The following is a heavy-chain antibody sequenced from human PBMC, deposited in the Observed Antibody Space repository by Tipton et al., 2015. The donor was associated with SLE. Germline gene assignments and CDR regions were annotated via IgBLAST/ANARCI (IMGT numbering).Heavy chain of an antibody. CDR3: ARAEDIVVVPAASYGMDV. Sequence: SLRLSCAASGFTFSSYAVHWVRQAPGKGLEWVAVISYDGSNKYYADSVKGRFTISRDNSKNTLYLQMNSLRAEDTAVYYCARAEDIVVVPAASYGMDVWGQGTTVTVSS. D-gene: IGHD2-2*01. CDR2: ISYDGSNK. V-gene: IGHV3-30*04. J-gene: IGHJ6*02. CDR1: GFTFSSYA.